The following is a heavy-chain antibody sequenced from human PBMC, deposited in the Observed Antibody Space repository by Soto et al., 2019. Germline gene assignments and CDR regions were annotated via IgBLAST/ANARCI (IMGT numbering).Heavy chain of an antibody. CDR1: GYSISSGYY. CDR2: IYHSGST. J-gene: IGHJ5*02. CDR3: ARVRIGGLVDP. D-gene: IGHD2-15*01. V-gene: IGHV4-38-2*01. Sequence: KASETLSLTCAVSGYSISSGYYWGWIRQPPGKGLEWIGSIYHSGSTYYNPSLKSRVTISVDTSKNQFSLKLSSVTAADTAVYYCARVRIGGLVDPWGQGTLVTVSS.